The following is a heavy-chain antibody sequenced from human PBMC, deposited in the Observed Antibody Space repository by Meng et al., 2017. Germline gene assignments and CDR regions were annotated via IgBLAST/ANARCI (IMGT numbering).Heavy chain of an antibody. CDR2: INPKSGDT. V-gene: IGHV1-2*06. CDR1: GYNFPDYY. D-gene: IGHD6-25*01. CDR3: ARDEDISAAGKLFGDY. Sequence: QGQLGQAGAEVKKPGASVKVSCKPSGYNFPDYYVHWVRRAPGQGLEWMGRINPKSGDTHYAQKFQARVTMTGDTSISTAYMELSGLRSDDTAMYYCARDEDISAAGKLFGDYWGQGTLVSLL. J-gene: IGHJ4*02.